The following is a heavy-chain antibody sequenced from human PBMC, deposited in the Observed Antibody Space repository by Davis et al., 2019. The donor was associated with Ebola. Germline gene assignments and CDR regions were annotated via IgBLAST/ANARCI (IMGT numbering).Heavy chain of an antibody. J-gene: IGHJ4*02. Sequence: GESLKISCKGSGYSFTSYWIGWVRQMPGKGLEWMGIIYPYDSDTRYSPSFQGQVTISADKSISTAYLQWNNLKASDTAMYYCARPSDSSLRLFDYWGQGTLVTVSS. CDR2: IYPYDSDT. CDR1: GYSFTSYW. V-gene: IGHV5-51*01. D-gene: IGHD3-22*01. CDR3: ARPSDSSLRLFDY.